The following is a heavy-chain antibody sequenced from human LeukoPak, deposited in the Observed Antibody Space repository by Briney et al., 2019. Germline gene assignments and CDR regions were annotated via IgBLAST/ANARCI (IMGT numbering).Heavy chain of an antibody. CDR3: AIVVPAPIGRGDYYYYMDV. V-gene: IGHV1-24*01. Sequence: ASVKVSCKVSGYTLTELSMHWVRQAPGKGLEWMGGFDPEDGETIYAQKFQGRVTMTEDTSTDTAYMELSRLRSEDTAVYYCAIVVPAPIGRGDYYYYMDVWGKGTTVTVSS. CDR2: FDPEDGET. D-gene: IGHD2-2*01. CDR1: GYTLTELS. J-gene: IGHJ6*03.